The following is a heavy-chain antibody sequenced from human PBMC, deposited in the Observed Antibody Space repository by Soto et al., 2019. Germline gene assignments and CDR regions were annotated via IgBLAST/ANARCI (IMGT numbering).Heavy chain of an antibody. CDR3: ARDHGSGSYYPYLLFDY. CDR1: GFTFSSYG. Sequence: GGSLRLSCAASGFTFSSYGMHWVRQAPGKGLEWVAVIWYDGSNKYYADSVKGRFTISRDNSKNTLYLQMNSLRAEDTAVYYCARDHGSGSYYPYLLFDYWGQGTLVTVSS. J-gene: IGHJ4*02. V-gene: IGHV3-33*01. D-gene: IGHD3-10*01. CDR2: IWYDGSNK.